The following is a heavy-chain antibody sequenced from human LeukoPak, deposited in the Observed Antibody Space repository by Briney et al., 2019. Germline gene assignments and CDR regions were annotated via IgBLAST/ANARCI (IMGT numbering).Heavy chain of an antibody. CDR1: GYTFTSYD. D-gene: IGHD2-2*01. V-gene: IGHV1-8*01. Sequence: ASVKVSCKASGYTFTSYDINWVRQATGQGLEWMGWMNPNSGNTGYAQKFQGRVTMTRNTSISTAYMELSSLRSEDTAVYYCARDRHVVIPAAIGYWGQGTLVTVSS. CDR3: ARDRHVVIPAAIGY. CDR2: MNPNSGNT. J-gene: IGHJ4*02.